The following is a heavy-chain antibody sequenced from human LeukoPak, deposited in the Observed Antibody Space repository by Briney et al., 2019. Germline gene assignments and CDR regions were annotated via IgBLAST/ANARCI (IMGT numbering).Heavy chain of an antibody. CDR2: IYCSGST. Sequence: SETLSLTCTVSGGSISSYYWSWIRQPPGKGLEWIGYIYCSGSTNYNPSLKSRVTISVDTSKNQFSLKLSSVTAADTAVYYCARVSVAVAGTFDYWGQGTLVTVSS. J-gene: IGHJ4*02. CDR3: ARVSVAVAGTFDY. CDR1: GGSISSYY. V-gene: IGHV4-59*01. D-gene: IGHD6-19*01.